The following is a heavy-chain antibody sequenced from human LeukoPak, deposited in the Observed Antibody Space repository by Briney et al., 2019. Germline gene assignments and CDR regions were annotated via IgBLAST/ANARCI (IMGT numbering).Heavy chain of an antibody. V-gene: IGHV4-59*08. CDR1: GGSISSYY. CDR3: ARQEFLNYYDSSGYSWGLDY. CDR2: IYYSGST. Sequence: SETLSLTCSVSGGSISSYYWTWIRQPPGKGLEWIGYIYYSGSTNYNPSLKSRVTISVDTSKNQFSLRLSSVTAADTAVYYCARQEFLNYYDSSGYSWGLDYWGQGTLVTVSS. J-gene: IGHJ4*02. D-gene: IGHD3-22*01.